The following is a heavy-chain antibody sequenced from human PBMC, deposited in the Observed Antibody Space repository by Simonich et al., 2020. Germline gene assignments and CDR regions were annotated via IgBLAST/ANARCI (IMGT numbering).Heavy chain of an antibody. Sequence: QVQLQQWGAGLLKPSETLSLTCAVYGGSFRVYYWSWISQPPGKGLEEIGEINHRRSTNYNPYLKSRVTISVATSKNQFSLKLSSVTAADTAVYYCARGLIGGSYYYWGQGTLVTVSS. J-gene: IGHJ4*02. CDR2: INHRRST. V-gene: IGHV4-34*01. CDR1: GGSFRVYY. CDR3: ARGLIGGSYYY. D-gene: IGHD1-26*01.